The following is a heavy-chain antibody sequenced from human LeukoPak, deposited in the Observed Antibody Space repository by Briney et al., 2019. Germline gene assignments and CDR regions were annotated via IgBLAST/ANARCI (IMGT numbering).Heavy chain of an antibody. CDR3: ARDDNGSGGYYGMDV. Sequence: PSQTLSLTCTVSGGSIRGGGHYWSWIRQHPGKGLEWIGYIYYSGSTYYNPSLKSRLTISVDTSKNHFSLRLSSVTAADTAVYYCARDDNGSGGYYGMDVWGQGTTVTVSS. CDR1: GGSIRGGGHY. V-gene: IGHV4-31*03. CDR2: IYYSGST. D-gene: IGHD3-10*01. J-gene: IGHJ6*02.